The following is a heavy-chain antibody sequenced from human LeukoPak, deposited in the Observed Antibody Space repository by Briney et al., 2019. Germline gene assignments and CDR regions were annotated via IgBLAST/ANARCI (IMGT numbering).Heavy chain of an antibody. CDR3: ARAGHTSGWPLDY. V-gene: IGHV1-8*01. J-gene: IGHJ4*02. CDR2: MSPNSGDT. CDR1: GYTFTSYD. Sequence: ASVKVSCKASGYTFTSYDFNWVRQATGQRPEWMGWMSPNSGDTGYAQKFQDRVTMTRNPSISTAYMELSSLRSDDTAVYYCARAGHTSGWPLDYWGQGTLVTVSS. D-gene: IGHD6-19*01.